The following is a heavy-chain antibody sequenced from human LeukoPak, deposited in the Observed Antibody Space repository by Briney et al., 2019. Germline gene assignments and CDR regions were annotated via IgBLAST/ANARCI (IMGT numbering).Heavy chain of an antibody. J-gene: IGHJ4*02. CDR2: IYYSGST. D-gene: IGHD2-21*01. V-gene: IGHV4-39*01. CDR1: GGSISSSSYY. CDR3: ARARRSRYCGGDCYSGRYDY. Sequence: SETLSLTCTVSGGSISSSSYYWGWIRQPPGKGLEWIGSIYYSGSTYYNPSLKSRVAISVDTSKNQFSPKLSSVTAADTAVYYCARARRSRYCGGDCYSGRYDYWGQGTLVTVSS.